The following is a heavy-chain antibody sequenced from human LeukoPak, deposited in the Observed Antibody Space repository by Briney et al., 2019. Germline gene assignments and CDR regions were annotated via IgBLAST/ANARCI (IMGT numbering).Heavy chain of an antibody. D-gene: IGHD2-15*01. CDR3: AKDGIIRGLFSCSGGSCLDY. CDR2: IKQDGSEK. Sequence: GRSLRLSCAASGFTFSSYWMSWVRQAPGKGLEWVANIKQDGSEKYYVDSVKGRFTISRDNAKNSLYLQVNSLRAEDTAVYYCAKDGIIRGLFSCSGGSCLDYWGQGTLVTVSS. CDR1: GFTFSSYW. V-gene: IGHV3-7*03. J-gene: IGHJ4*02.